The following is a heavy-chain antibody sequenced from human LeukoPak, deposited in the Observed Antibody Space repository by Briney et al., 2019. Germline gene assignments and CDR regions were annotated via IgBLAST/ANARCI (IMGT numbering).Heavy chain of an antibody. Sequence: PSETLSLTCAVYGGSFSGYYWSWIRQPPGKGLEWIGEINHSGSTNYNPSLKSRVTISVDTSKNQFSLKLSSVTAADTAVYYCASAKKWFDYWGQGTLVTVSS. CDR3: ASAKKWFDY. CDR1: GGSFSGYY. CDR2: INHSGST. J-gene: IGHJ4*02. V-gene: IGHV4-34*01. D-gene: IGHD1-26*01.